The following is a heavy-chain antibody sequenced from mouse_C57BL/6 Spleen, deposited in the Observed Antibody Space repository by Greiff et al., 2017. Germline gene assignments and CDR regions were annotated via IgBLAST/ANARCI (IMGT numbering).Heavy chain of an antibody. CDR2: IYPGDGDT. V-gene: IGHV1-82*01. CDR1: GYAFSSSW. CDR3: EREDWGAGY. J-gene: IGHJ2*01. Sequence: VQLVESGPELVKPGASVKISCKASGYAFSSSWMNWVKQRPGKGLEWIGRIYPGDGDTNYNGKFKGKATLTADKSSSTAYMQLSSLTSEDSAVYFCEREDWGAGYWGQGTTVTVSS.